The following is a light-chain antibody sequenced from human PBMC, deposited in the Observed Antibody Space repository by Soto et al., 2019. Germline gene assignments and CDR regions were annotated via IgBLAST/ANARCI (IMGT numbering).Light chain of an antibody. Sequence: EIVLTQSPATLSLSPGERATLSCRASQSISSYLGWYQQKPGQALRLLIYDTSNRATGIPARFSGSGSGTDFTLTISSLEPEDFAVYYCQQRSNWPLTFGGGTKVEIK. CDR1: QSISSY. CDR2: DTS. CDR3: QQRSNWPLT. J-gene: IGKJ4*01. V-gene: IGKV3-11*01.